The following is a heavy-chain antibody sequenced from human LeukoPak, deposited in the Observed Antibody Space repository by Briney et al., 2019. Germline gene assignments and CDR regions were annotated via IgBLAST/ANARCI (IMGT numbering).Heavy chain of an antibody. CDR1: GYTFTSYA. Sequence: ASVKVSCKASGYTFTSYAMNWVRQAPGQGLEWMGRINTNTGNPTYAQGFTGRFVFSLDTSVSTAYLQISSLKAEDTAVYYCAMDSQGELSLFGLDYWGQGTLVTVSS. V-gene: IGHV7-4-1*02. J-gene: IGHJ4*02. D-gene: IGHD3-16*02. CDR3: AMDSQGELSLFGLDY. CDR2: INTNTGNP.